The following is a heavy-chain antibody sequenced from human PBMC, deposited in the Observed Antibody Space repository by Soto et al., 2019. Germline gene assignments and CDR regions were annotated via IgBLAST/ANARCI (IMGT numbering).Heavy chain of an antibody. J-gene: IGHJ6*02. CDR3: ARDLFPPYISSSHYYYFYGMDV. Sequence: EVQLVESGGGLVQPGGSLRLSCAASGFTFSSYSMNWVRQAAGKGLEWVSYISNSSSTIYYADSVKGRFTISRDNAKNSLYLQMNSLRDEDTAVYYCARDLFPPYISSSHYYYFYGMDVWGQGTTVTVSS. D-gene: IGHD6-6*01. V-gene: IGHV3-48*02. CDR2: ISNSSSTI. CDR1: GFTFSSYS.